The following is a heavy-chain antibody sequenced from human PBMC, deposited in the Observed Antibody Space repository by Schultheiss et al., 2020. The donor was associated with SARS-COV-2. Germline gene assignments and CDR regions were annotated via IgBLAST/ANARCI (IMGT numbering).Heavy chain of an antibody. CDR1: GGSFSGYY. D-gene: IGHD1-14*01. CDR2: IFYSGST. V-gene: IGHV4-59*01. Sequence: SETLSLTCAVYGGSFSGYYWSWIRQPPGKGLEWIGFIFYSGSTNYNPSLKSRVTISVDTSKNQFSLKLSSVTAADTAVYYCARDVGHAGRGGSLDYWGQGTLVTVSS. J-gene: IGHJ4*02. CDR3: ARDVGHAGRGGSLDY.